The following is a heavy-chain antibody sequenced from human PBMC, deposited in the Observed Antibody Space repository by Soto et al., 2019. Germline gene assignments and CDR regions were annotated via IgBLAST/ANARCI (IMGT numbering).Heavy chain of an antibody. V-gene: IGHV3-74*01. J-gene: IGHJ4*02. CDR3: ARRDRNGGYYDY. CDR2: ISGDGSAT. Sequence: GGSLRLSCAASGFTFSDYWMHWGRQPPGKGPECVSRISGDGSATNYANFVKGQFTISRDNAKNTLYLEMNSLRSEDTAVYYCARRDRNGGYYDYWGQGTLVTVSS. D-gene: IGHD2-8*01. CDR1: GFTFSDYW.